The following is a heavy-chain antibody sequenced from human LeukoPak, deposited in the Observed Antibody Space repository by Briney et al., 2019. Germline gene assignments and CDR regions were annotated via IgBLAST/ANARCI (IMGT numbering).Heavy chain of an antibody. D-gene: IGHD3-3*01. Sequence: PGGSLRLSCAASGFTFSSYAMSWVRQAPGKGLEWVSAISGSGGSTYYADSVKGRFTISRDNSKNTLYLQMNSLRAEDTAVYYCAKDGGYDFWSGQQYYYYYMDVWGKGTTVTVSS. CDR2: ISGSGGST. CDR3: AKDGGYDFWSGQQYYYYYMDV. V-gene: IGHV3-23*01. J-gene: IGHJ6*03. CDR1: GFTFSSYA.